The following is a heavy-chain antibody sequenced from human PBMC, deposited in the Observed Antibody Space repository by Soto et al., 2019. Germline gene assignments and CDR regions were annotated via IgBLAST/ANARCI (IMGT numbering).Heavy chain of an antibody. D-gene: IGHD3-22*01. Sequence: LSLTCAVSGGSISSGGYSWSWIRQPPGKGLEWIGYIYHSGSTYYNPSLKSRVTISVDRSKNQFSLKLSSVTAADTAVYYCARLTEGDSSGLPDAFDIWGQGTMVTVAS. CDR3: ARLTEGDSSGLPDAFDI. J-gene: IGHJ3*02. CDR1: GGSISSGGYS. CDR2: IYHSGST. V-gene: IGHV4-30-2*01.